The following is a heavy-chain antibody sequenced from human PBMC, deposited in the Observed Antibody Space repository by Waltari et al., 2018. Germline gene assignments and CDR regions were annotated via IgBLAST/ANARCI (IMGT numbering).Heavy chain of an antibody. CDR3: ARPSVAARLGSLDY. CDR2: TDHRGRG. J-gene: IGHJ4*02. V-gene: IGHV4-34*01. Sequence: QVHLPQWGAGLLKPSETLSLTCDVSRGSFSSYHWTWVRQSPGKGLEWIGETDHRGRGTYNPNLEGRVTMSVDTPNNHVSLNLTSVTAADTAVYYCARPSVAARLGSLDYWGQG. CDR1: RGSFSSYH. D-gene: IGHD6-6*01.